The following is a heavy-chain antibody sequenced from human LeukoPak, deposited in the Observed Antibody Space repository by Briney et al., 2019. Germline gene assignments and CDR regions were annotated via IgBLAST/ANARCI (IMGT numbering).Heavy chain of an antibody. CDR3: ARRGGNWGIY. D-gene: IGHD3-16*01. CDR2: IYYSGST. V-gene: IGHV4-39*01. Sequence: SETLSLTCAVSGGSISSGGYYWGWIRQPPGKGLEWIGSIYYSGSTYYNPSLKSRVTISVDTSKNQFSLKLSSVTAADTAVYYCARRGGNWGIYWGQGTLVTVSS. J-gene: IGHJ4*02. CDR1: GGSISSGGYY.